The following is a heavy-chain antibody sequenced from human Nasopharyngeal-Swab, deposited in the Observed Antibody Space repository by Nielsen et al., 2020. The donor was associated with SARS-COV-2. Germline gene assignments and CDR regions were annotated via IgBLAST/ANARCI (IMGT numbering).Heavy chain of an antibody. V-gene: IGHV1-3*01. J-gene: IGHJ4*02. Sequence: WVRQAPGQRLEWMGWINAGNGNTKYSQKFQGRVTITRDTSANTAYMELSSLRSEDTAVYYCARVGGSSGWLSWGQGTLVTVSS. D-gene: IGHD6-19*01. CDR2: INAGNGNT. CDR3: ARVGGSSGWLS.